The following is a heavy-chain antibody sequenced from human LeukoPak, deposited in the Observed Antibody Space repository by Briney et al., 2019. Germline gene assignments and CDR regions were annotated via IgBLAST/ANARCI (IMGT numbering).Heavy chain of an antibody. Sequence: GGSLRLSCAASGFTFSSYGMHWVRQAPGKGLGGVAFIRYDGSNKYYADSVKGRFTISRDNSKNTLYLQMNSLRAEDTAVYYCAKGISGSGLDAFDIWGQGTMVTVSS. CDR1: GFTFSSYG. CDR2: IRYDGSNK. J-gene: IGHJ3*02. V-gene: IGHV3-30*02. D-gene: IGHD3-10*01. CDR3: AKGISGSGLDAFDI.